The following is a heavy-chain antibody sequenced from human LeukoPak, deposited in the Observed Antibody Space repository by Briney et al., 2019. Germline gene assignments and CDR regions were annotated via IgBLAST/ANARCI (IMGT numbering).Heavy chain of an antibody. V-gene: IGHV1-3*01. CDR1: GYTFTIYA. Sequence: EASVKVSCKASGYTFTIYAMHWVRQAPGQRLEWMGWINAGNGNTKYSQKFQGRVTITRDTSASTAYTELSSLRSEDTAVYYCASGYYDSSGYYPHFDYWGQGTLVTVSS. D-gene: IGHD3-22*01. CDR2: INAGNGNT. J-gene: IGHJ4*02. CDR3: ASGYYDSSGYYPHFDY.